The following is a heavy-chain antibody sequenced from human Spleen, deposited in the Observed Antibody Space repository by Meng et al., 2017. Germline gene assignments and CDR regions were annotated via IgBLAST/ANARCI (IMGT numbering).Heavy chain of an antibody. CDR2: ISGSGGST. Sequence: GESLKISCAASGFTFSSYAMSWVRQAPGKGLEWVSAISGSGGSTYYADSVKGRFTISRDNSKNTLYLQMNSLRAEDTAVYYCAKEEVVVATISYFDYWGQGTLVTVSS. V-gene: IGHV3-23*01. J-gene: IGHJ4*02. D-gene: IGHD5-12*01. CDR3: AKEEVVVATISYFDY. CDR1: GFTFSSYA.